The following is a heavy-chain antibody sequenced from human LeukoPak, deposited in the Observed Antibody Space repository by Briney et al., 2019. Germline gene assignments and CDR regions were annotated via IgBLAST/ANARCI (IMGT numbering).Heavy chain of an antibody. Sequence: GGSLRHSCAASGFTFSRNWMSWVRQAPGKGLEWVANIKEGGSEKYYVDSVKGRLTISRDNAKNSLYLQMNSLRAGDTAVYYCARVTTIFGVLKYYYYMDVWGKGTTVTVSS. CDR3: ARVTTIFGVLKYYYYMDV. V-gene: IGHV3-7*01. CDR1: GFTFSRNW. J-gene: IGHJ6*03. CDR2: IKEGGSEK. D-gene: IGHD3-3*01.